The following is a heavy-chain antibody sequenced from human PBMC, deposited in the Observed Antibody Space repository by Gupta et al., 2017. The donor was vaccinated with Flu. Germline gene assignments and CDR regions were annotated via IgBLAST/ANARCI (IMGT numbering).Heavy chain of an antibody. V-gene: IGHV4-4*07. Sequence: QVQLQESGPGLVKPSETLSLTCTVSGGSISSYYWSWIRQPAGKGLEWIGRIYTSGSTNYNPSLKSRVTMSVDTSKNQFSLKLSSVTAADTAVYYCARDHYDFWSGQRREYNWFDPWGQGTLVTVSS. CDR2: IYTSGST. D-gene: IGHD3-3*01. CDR1: GGSISSYY. CDR3: ARDHYDFWSGQRREYNWFDP. J-gene: IGHJ5*02.